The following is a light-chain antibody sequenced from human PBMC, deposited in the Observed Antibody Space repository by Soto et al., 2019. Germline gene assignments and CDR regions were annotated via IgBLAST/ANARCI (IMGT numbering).Light chain of an antibody. CDR3: QQYGSSPRIT. CDR1: QSVSSTY. CDR2: GAS. V-gene: IGKV3-20*01. J-gene: IGKJ5*01. Sequence: EIVLTQSPGTLSLSPGERATLSCRASQSVSSTYLAWYQQKPGQAPRLLIYGASSRATGIPDRFSGSGSGTDFTLTISGLEPEDFAVYYCQQYGSSPRITCGQGTRLEIK.